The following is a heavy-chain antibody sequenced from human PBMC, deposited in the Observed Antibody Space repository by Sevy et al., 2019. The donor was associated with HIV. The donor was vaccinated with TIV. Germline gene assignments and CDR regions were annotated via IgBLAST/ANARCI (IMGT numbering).Heavy chain of an antibody. CDR2: ISFDGRNK. V-gene: IGHV3-30*04. J-gene: IGHJ4*02. Sequence: GGSLRLSCAASGFTFADHAFHWVRQAPGKGLEWVAIISFDGRNKRLAESVKGRFTISRHDSKNTVYLQMTSLRPEDTAVYYCARDHCTDGACFRSGYFDYWGQGTLVTVSS. D-gene: IGHD2-8*01. CDR1: GFTFADHA. CDR3: ARDHCTDGACFRSGYFDY.